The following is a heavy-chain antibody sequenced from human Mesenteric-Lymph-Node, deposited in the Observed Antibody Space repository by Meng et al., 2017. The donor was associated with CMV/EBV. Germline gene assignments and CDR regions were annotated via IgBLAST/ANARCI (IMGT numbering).Heavy chain of an antibody. CDR2: TYYRSKWYT. V-gene: IGHV6-1*01. D-gene: IGHD3-10*01. Sequence: SETLSLTCAISGDSVSSNSAAWNWIRQSPSRGLEWLGRTYYRSKWYTDYAVSVKSRITINPDTSKNQISLTLSSVTAADTAVYYCATTLSSSGSYTNYANWGQGTLVTVSS. J-gene: IGHJ4*02. CDR1: GDSVSSNSAA. CDR3: ATTLSSSGSYTNYAN.